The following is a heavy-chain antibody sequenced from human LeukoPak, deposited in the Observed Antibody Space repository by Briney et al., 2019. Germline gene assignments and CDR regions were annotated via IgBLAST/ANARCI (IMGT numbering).Heavy chain of an antibody. Sequence: GGSLRLSCAASGFTFSSYDMHWVRQAAGKGLEWVSGIGTAGDIYYPGSVKGRFTISRENAKNSLYLQVNSLRAGDTAVYYCARAGYSSTWYSRYFDLWGRGTLVTVSS. CDR1: GFTFSSYD. CDR3: ARAGYSSTWYSRYFDL. J-gene: IGHJ2*01. V-gene: IGHV3-13*01. CDR2: IGTAGDI. D-gene: IGHD6-13*01.